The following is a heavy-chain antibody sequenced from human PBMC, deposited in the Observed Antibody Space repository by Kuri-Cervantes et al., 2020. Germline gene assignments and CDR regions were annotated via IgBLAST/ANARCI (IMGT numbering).Heavy chain of an antibody. D-gene: IGHD3-10*01. V-gene: IGHV4-61*01. Sequence: SETLSLTCTVSGGSVSSDSYYWSWIRQPPGKGLEWIGYINYSGTTNYNPSLKSRVTISVDTSKNQFSLKLSSVTAEDTAVYYCARGPYYYGSGSYYYWFDPWGQGTLVTVSS. J-gene: IGHJ5*02. CDR3: ARGPYYYGSGSYYYWFDP. CDR1: GGSVSSDSYY. CDR2: INYSGTT.